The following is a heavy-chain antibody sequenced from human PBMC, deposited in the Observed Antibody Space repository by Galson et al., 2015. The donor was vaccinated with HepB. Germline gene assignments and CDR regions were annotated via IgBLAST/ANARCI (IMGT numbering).Heavy chain of an antibody. D-gene: IGHD3-10*01. CDR2: ISSSSSTI. Sequence: SLRLSCAASGFTFSSYSMNWVRQAPGKGLEWVSYISSSSSTIYYADSVKGRFTIPRDNAKNSLYLQMNSLRAEDTAVYYCARDGRELMGYYYYMDVWGKGTTVTVSS. CDR3: ARDGRELMGYYYYMDV. V-gene: IGHV3-48*01. CDR1: GFTFSSYS. J-gene: IGHJ6*03.